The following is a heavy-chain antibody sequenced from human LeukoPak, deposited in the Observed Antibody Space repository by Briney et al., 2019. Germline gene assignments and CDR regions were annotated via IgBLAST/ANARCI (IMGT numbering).Heavy chain of an antibody. CDR3: AKDQYYDFWSGYYQDYFDY. V-gene: IGHV3-23*01. D-gene: IGHD3-3*01. CDR2: ISGSGGST. J-gene: IGHJ4*02. CDR1: GFTFSSYA. Sequence: GGSLRLSCAASGFTFSSYAMSWVRQAPGKGLEWVSAISGSGGSTYYADSVKGRFTISRDNSKNTLYLQMNSLRAEDTAVYYCAKDQYYDFWSGYYQDYFDYWRQGTLVTVSS.